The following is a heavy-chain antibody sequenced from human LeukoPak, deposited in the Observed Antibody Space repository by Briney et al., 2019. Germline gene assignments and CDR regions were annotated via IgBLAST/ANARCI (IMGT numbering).Heavy chain of an antibody. D-gene: IGHD6-6*01. Sequence: SETLSLTCAVYGGSFSGYYWSWIRQPPGKGLEWIGEINHSGSTIYNPSLKSRVTISVDTSKNQFSLKLSSVTAADTAVYYCARGSSEFDYWGQGTLVTVSS. CDR1: GGSFSGYY. CDR2: INHSGST. CDR3: ARGSSEFDY. J-gene: IGHJ4*02. V-gene: IGHV4-34*01.